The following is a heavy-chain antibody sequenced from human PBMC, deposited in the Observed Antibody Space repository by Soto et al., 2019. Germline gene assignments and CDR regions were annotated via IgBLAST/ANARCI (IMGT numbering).Heavy chain of an antibody. CDR1: GNTFTYRY. Sequence: QMQLVQSGAEVKKTGSSVTVSCKALGNTFTYRYLHWVRQAPGQALEWIGWITPFNGDVHYAQKFQERVTITRDRSINTAYMRMSSLRSEDTAMYYCASGGDGAGPVTWELPDHWGQGTLVTVSS. CDR3: ASGGDGAGPVTWELPDH. V-gene: IGHV1-45*02. D-gene: IGHD1-26*01. CDR2: ITPFNGDV. J-gene: IGHJ4*02.